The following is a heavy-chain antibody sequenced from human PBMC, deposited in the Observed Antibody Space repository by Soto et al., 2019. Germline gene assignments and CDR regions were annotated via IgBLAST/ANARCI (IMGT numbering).Heavy chain of an antibody. V-gene: IGHV3-23*01. J-gene: IGHJ6*02. D-gene: IGHD3-3*01. CDR3: AKDPLYDLWGGYYPRYGMDV. CDR1: GFTFSSYA. CDR2: ISGSGGST. Sequence: GGSLRHSCAASGFTFSSYAMSWVRRAPGKGLEWVSAISGSGGSTYYADSVKGRFTISRDNSKNTLYLQMNSLGAEETAVYYCAKDPLYDLWGGYYPRYGMDVWGQGTTVTVSS.